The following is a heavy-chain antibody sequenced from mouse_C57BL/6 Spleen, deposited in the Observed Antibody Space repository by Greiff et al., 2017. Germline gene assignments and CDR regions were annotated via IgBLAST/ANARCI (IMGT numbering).Heavy chain of an antibody. J-gene: IGHJ4*01. D-gene: IGHD2-5*01. V-gene: IGHV1-53*01. CDR1: GYTFTSYW. CDR3: AREAPYYSNYEAMDY. Sequence: QVQLQQPGTELVKPGASVKLSCKASGYTFTSYWMHWVKQRPGQGLEWIGNINPSNGGTNYNEKFKSKATLTVDKSSSTAYMQLSSLTSEDSAVYYCAREAPYYSNYEAMDYWGQGTSVTVSS. CDR2: INPSNGGT.